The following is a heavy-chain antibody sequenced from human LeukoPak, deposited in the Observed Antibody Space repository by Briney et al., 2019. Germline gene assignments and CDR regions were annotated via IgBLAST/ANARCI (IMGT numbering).Heavy chain of an antibody. CDR1: GYTFSNDG. Sequence: GASVKVSCKASGYTFSNDGISWVRQAPGQGLEWMGWISAYNGNTNYAQKLQGRVTMTEDTSTDTAYMELSSLRSEDTAVYYCATDGLGIGYCSSTSCRPLGYWGQGTLVTVSS. D-gene: IGHD2-2*01. V-gene: IGHV1-18*01. CDR2: ISAYNGNT. CDR3: ATDGLGIGYCSSTSCRPLGY. J-gene: IGHJ4*02.